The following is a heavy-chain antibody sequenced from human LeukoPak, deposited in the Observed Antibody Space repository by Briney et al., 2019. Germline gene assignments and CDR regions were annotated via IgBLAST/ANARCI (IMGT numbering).Heavy chain of an antibody. CDR3: ATYVRSYYPDY. D-gene: IGHD1-26*01. V-gene: IGHV1-8*03. CDR2: MNPNSGNT. Sequence: ASVKVSCKASGYTFTSYDINWVRQATGQGLEWMGWMNPNSGNTGYAQKFQGRVTITRNTSISTAYMELGSLRSEDTAVYYCATYVRSYYPDYWGQGTLVTVSS. J-gene: IGHJ4*02. CDR1: GYTFTSYD.